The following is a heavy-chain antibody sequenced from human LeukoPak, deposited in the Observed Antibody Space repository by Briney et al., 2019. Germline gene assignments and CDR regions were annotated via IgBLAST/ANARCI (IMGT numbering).Heavy chain of an antibody. V-gene: IGHV3-7*02. CDR3: AKNGGPHGMDV. Sequence: PGGSLSLSCATSGFTFSSIWMSWVRQAPGKGLEWVANIKHDGSETNYVDSVKGRLTISRDNAKNSLHLQMNSLRVEDTAVYYCAKNGGPHGMDVWGQGTTVTVSS. CDR1: GFTFSSIW. J-gene: IGHJ6*02. D-gene: IGHD3-16*01. CDR2: IKHDGSET.